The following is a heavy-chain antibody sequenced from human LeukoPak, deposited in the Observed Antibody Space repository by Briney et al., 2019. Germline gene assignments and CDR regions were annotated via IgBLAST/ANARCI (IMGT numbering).Heavy chain of an antibody. CDR2: IIPIFGIA. J-gene: IGHJ3*02. D-gene: IGHD4-23*01. CDR1: GGTFSSYA. Sequence: GASVKVSCKASGGTFSSYAISWVRQAPGQGLEWMGRIIPIFGIANYAQKFQGRVTITADKSTSTAYMELSSLRSEDTAVYYCARTYGGSLNDAFDIWGQGTMVTVSS. V-gene: IGHV1-69*04. CDR3: ARTYGGSLNDAFDI.